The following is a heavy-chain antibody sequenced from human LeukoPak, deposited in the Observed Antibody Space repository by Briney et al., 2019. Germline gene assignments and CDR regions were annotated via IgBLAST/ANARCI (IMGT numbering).Heavy chain of an antibody. CDR1: GFTVSNNY. D-gene: IGHD5-12*01. CDR3: ATLMRGPTGYSGYGGEDY. V-gene: IGHV3-53*01. Sequence: PGGSLRLSCVASGFTVSNNYMAWVRQAPGKGLEWVSIIYPVGNTYYADSVKGRFTISRDNSWNTVDLQMNSLRAEDTAVYCCATLMRGPTGYSGYGGEDYWGQGTLVTVSS. J-gene: IGHJ4*02. CDR2: IYPVGNT.